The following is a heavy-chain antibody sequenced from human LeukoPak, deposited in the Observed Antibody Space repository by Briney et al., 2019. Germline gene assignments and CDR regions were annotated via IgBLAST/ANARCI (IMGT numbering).Heavy chain of an antibody. Sequence: ASVKVSCKASGYSFTSYGITWVRQAPGQGLEWMGWISAYNGNTNYVEKLQGRVSMTTDTSTSTAYMELRSLRSDDTAVYYCARDLVDTAMATFDYWGQGTLVTVSS. CDR1: GYSFTSYG. J-gene: IGHJ4*02. CDR3: ARDLVDTAMATFDY. D-gene: IGHD5-18*01. CDR2: ISAYNGNT. V-gene: IGHV1-18*01.